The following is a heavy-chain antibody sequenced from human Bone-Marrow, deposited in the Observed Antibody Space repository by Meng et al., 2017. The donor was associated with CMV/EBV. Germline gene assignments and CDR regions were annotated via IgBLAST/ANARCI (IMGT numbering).Heavy chain of an antibody. CDR3: ARDPLKPAAIVDYYYYGMDV. Sequence: SVKVSCKASGGTFSNYAITWVRQAPGQGLEWLGGIIPVRGMANYPQRFQGRVTITADKSTTTAYMELSSLRSDDTAVYYCARDPLKPAAIVDYYYYGMDVWGQGTTVTVSS. V-gene: IGHV1-69*10. CDR2: IIPVRGMA. J-gene: IGHJ6*02. CDR1: GGTFSNYA. D-gene: IGHD2-2*02.